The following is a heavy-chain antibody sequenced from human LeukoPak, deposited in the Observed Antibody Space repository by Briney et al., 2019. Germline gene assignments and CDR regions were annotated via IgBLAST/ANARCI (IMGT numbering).Heavy chain of an antibody. Sequence: PGGSLRLSCAASGFAFNSYAMSWVREAPGKGLEWVSDISGSGGDTYYADSVKGRFTNSRDNSKNTLYLQLNSLRAEDTALYYCAKERGIVATSKPFDYWGQGTLVTVSS. CDR2: ISGSGGDT. J-gene: IGHJ4*02. CDR3: AKERGIVATSKPFDY. D-gene: IGHD5-12*01. V-gene: IGHV3-23*01. CDR1: GFAFNSYA.